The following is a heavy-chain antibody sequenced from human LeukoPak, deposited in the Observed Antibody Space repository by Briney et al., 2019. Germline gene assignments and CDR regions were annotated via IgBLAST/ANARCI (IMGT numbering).Heavy chain of an antibody. J-gene: IGHJ4*02. Sequence: ASVKVSCKASGGTFSSYAISWVRQAPGQGLEWMGGIIPIFGTANYAQKFQGRVTITADESTSTAYMELSSLRSEDTAVYYCASSTRGVHEYSYGGYFDYWGQGTLVTVSS. D-gene: IGHD5-18*01. CDR2: IIPIFGTA. CDR3: ASSTRGVHEYSYGGYFDY. V-gene: IGHV1-69*01. CDR1: GGTFSSYA.